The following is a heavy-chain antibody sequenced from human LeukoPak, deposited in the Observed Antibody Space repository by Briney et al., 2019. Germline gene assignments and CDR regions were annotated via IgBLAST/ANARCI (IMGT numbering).Heavy chain of an antibody. J-gene: IGHJ4*02. CDR3: ARDYCSGGSCYSYYFDH. CDR2: INPNSGGT. CDR1: GYTFTGYY. D-gene: IGHD2-15*01. Sequence: GASVKVSCKAAGYTFTGYYMNWVGQAPGQGLEGMGRINPNSGGTNYAQKFQGRVTMTRDTSISTAYLELSRLRSDDTAVYYCARDYCSGGSCYSYYFDHWGQGTLVTVSS. V-gene: IGHV1-2*06.